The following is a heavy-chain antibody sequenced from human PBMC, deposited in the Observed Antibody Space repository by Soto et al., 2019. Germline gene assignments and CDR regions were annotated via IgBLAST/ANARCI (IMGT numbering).Heavy chain of an antibody. J-gene: IGHJ4*02. CDR1: GFTVSTKY. Sequence: EVQLVESGGGLVQPGGSLRLSCAASGFTVSTKYMSWVRQAPGKGLEWVSVIYSGGSTFYADSVSGRFTISRDNSKNTVNLQSNSLRAEDTAVYYCARDPWAADYWGQGTLVTVSS. V-gene: IGHV3-66*01. CDR2: IYSGGST. D-gene: IGHD3-16*01. CDR3: ARDPWAADY.